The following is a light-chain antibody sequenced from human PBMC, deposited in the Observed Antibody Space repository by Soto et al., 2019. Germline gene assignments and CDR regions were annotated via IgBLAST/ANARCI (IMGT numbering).Light chain of an antibody. CDR1: QIIDSRY. V-gene: IGKV3-20*01. Sequence: DIVLTQSPGTLSLSPGERATLSCRASQIIDSRYLGWYQQKPGQAPRLLIYGASSRATGIPDRFSGSGSGTDFTLTISRLEPEDVGVYYCQQYGSSPPWTFGPGTKVEIK. J-gene: IGKJ1*01. CDR3: QQYGSSPPWT. CDR2: GAS.